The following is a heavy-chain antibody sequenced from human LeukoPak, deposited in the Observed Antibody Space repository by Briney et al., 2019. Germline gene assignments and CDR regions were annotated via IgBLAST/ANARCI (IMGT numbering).Heavy chain of an antibody. J-gene: IGHJ4*02. V-gene: IGHV3-21*01. D-gene: IGHD6-19*01. Sequence: PGGSLRLSCAASGFTFSSYSMNWVRQAPGKGLEWVSSISSSSSYIYYADSVKGRFTISRDNAKNSLYLQMNSLRAEDTAVYYCARDHYSSGWYAPFDYWGQGTLVTVSS. CDR3: ARDHYSSGWYAPFDY. CDR2: ISSSSSYI. CDR1: GFTFSSYS.